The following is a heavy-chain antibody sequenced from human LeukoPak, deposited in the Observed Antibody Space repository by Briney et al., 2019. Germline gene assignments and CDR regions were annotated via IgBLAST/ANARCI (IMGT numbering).Heavy chain of an antibody. Sequence: PGGSLRLSCTASGFTVGNNYMNWFRQAPGKGLEWVSLIYSGGSTYYADSVKGRFTISRDNSKNTLYLQMSSLRVEDTAVYYCARDPPGIAASVSGGWGQGTLVTVSS. D-gene: IGHD6-13*01. J-gene: IGHJ1*01. CDR2: IYSGGST. CDR3: ARDPPGIAASVSGG. V-gene: IGHV3-53*01. CDR1: GFTVGNNY.